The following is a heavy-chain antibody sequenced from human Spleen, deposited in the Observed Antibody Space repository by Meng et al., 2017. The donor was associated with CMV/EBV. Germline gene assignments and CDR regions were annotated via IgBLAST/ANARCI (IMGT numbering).Heavy chain of an antibody. J-gene: IGHJ3*02. CDR2: ISYDGSDK. CDR1: GFTFSRYA. V-gene: IGHV3-30*04. Sequence: GGSLRLSCAASGFTFSRYAMYWVRQAPGKGLEWVAVISYDGSDKYYADSVKGRFPISRDNAKNSLYLQMNSLRAEDTAVYYCARLYGSAFDIWGQGTMVTVSS. D-gene: IGHD4-17*01. CDR3: ARLYGSAFDI.